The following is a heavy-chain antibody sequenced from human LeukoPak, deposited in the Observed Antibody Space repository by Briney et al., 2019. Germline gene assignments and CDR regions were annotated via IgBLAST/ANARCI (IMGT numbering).Heavy chain of an antibody. CDR1: RFTFSSYC. CDR2: VSYDGSYK. J-gene: IGHJ4*02. V-gene: IGHV3-30*03. Sequence: GGSLRLSCAASRFTFSSYCMSWVRQAPGKGLEWVAVVSYDGSYKYYADSVKGRFTISRDNSKNTLYLQMNSLRAEDTAVYYCARAPGYGAAYYFDYWGQGTLVTVSS. D-gene: IGHD1-1*01. CDR3: ARAPGYGAAYYFDY.